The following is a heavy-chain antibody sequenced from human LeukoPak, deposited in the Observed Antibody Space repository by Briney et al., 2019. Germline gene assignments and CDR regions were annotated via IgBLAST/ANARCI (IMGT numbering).Heavy chain of an antibody. V-gene: IGHV1-3*01. CDR2: INAGNGNT. J-gene: IGHJ5*02. Sequence: ASVKVSCKASGYTFTSYAMHWVRQAPGQRLEWMGWINAGNGNTKYSQKFQGRVTITRDTSASTAYMELSSLRSEDTAVYYCAGVRYYYGSGSYYPGGAFDPWGQGTLVTVSS. CDR3: AGVRYYYGSGSYYPGGAFDP. D-gene: IGHD3-10*01. CDR1: GYTFTSYA.